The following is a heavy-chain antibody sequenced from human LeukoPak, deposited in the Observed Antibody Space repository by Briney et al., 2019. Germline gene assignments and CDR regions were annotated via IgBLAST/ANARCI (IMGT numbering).Heavy chain of an antibody. CDR3: ARGGQGGLYYYYYYYMDV. D-gene: IGHD3-16*01. CDR2: INHSGST. J-gene: IGHJ6*03. V-gene: IGHV4-34*01. CDR1: GGSFSGYY. Sequence: PSETLSLTCAVHGGSFSGYYWSWIRQPPGKGLEWIGEINHSGSTNYNPSLKSRVTISVDTSKNQFSLKLSSVTAADTAVYYCARGGQGGLYYYYYYYMDVWGKGTTVTVSS.